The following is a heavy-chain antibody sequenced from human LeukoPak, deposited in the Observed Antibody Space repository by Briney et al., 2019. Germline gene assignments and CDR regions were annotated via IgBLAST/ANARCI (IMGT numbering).Heavy chain of an antibody. Sequence: PGGSLRLSCAASGFTFSSYGMHWVRQAPGKGLEWVAVISYDGSNKYYADSVKGRFTISRDNSKNTLYLQMNSLRAEGTAAYYCAKDCSSTSRRFFDYWGQGALVTVSS. D-gene: IGHD2-2*01. CDR1: GFTFSSYG. J-gene: IGHJ4*02. CDR2: ISYDGSNK. V-gene: IGHV3-30*18. CDR3: AKDCSSTSRRFFDY.